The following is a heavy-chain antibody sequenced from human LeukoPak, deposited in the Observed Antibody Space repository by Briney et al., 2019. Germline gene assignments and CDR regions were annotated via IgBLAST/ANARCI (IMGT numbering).Heavy chain of an antibody. V-gene: IGHV4-61*01. D-gene: IGHD1-26*01. J-gene: IGHJ4*02. CDR1: GGSVNSGSYY. CDR2: IYYSGST. Sequence: SETLSLTCTVSGGSVNSGSYYWNWIRQPPGKGREGIGYIYYSGSTNYNPSLKSRVTISVDTSKNQFSLKLSSVTAADTAVYYCARAAYSGSYHSDYWGQETLVTVSS. CDR3: ARAAYSGSYHSDY.